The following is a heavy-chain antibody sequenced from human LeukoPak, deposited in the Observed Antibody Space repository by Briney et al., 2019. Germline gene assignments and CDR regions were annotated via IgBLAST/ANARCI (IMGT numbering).Heavy chain of an antibody. CDR3: AKLGGQELHNYYVAV. J-gene: IGHJ6*03. Sequence: AGGSLRLSCAASGFTFSSYSMNWVRQAPGKGLEWVANIKQDGSEKYYVDSVKGRFTISRDNAKNSLYLQMNSLRAEDTAVYYCAKLGGQELHNYYVAVCGKGTTVAVSS. CDR1: GFTFSSYS. CDR2: IKQDGSEK. D-gene: IGHD3-16*01. V-gene: IGHV3-7*03.